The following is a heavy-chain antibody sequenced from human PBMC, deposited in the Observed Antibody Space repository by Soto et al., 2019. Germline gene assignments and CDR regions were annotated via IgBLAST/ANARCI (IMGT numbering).Heavy chain of an antibody. D-gene: IGHD2-15*01. CDR3: ARGLGYCSGGSCYPLNWFDP. Sequence: QVQLQESGPGLVKPSQTLSLTCTVSGGSISSGDYYWSWIRQPPGKGLEWIGYIYYSGSTYYNPSIKSRVTISVETSKNQFSLKLSSVTAADTAVYYCARGLGYCSGGSCYPLNWFDPWGQGTLVTVSS. CDR2: IYYSGST. J-gene: IGHJ5*02. CDR1: GGSISSGDYY. V-gene: IGHV4-30-4*01.